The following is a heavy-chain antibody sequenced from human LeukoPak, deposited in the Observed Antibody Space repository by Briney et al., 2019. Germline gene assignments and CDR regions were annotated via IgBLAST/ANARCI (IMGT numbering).Heavy chain of an antibody. J-gene: IGHJ4*02. CDR3: ARISYSSGWYFDY. V-gene: IGHV4-39*01. Sequence: SETLSLTCTVSGGSISSSSYYWGWIRQPPGKGLEWIGSIYYSGSTYYNPSLKSRVTISVDTSKNQFSLKLSSVTAADTAVYYCARISYSSGWYFDYWGQGTLVTVSS. CDR2: IYYSGST. CDR1: GGSISSSSYY. D-gene: IGHD6-19*01.